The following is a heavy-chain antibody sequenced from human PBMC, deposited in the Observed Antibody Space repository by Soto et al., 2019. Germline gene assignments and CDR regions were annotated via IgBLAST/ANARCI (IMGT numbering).Heavy chain of an antibody. V-gene: IGHV2-5*02. Sequence: QITLKESGPTLVKPTQTLTLTCTFSGFSLSTSGVGVGWIRQPPGKALEWLALIYWDDDKRYSPSLKSRVTITKAPSKKQVVLTMTNMDHVDPAPYYCEHTKIFRGYSSSSGAFALWGQGPMVPVSS. CDR1: GFSLSTSGVG. D-gene: IGHD6-6*01. J-gene: IGHJ3*01. CDR3: EHTKIFRGYSSSSGAFAL. CDR2: IYWDDDK.